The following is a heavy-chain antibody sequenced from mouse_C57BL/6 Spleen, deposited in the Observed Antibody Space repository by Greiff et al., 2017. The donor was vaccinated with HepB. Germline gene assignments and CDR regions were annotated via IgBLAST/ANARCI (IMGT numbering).Heavy chain of an antibody. CDR2: IYPGDGDT. D-gene: IGHD2-3*01. CDR3: ARSDGYYSLY. Sequence: VQLQQSGPELVKPGASVKISCKASGYAFSSSWMNWVKQRPGKGLEWIGRIYPGDGDTNYNGKFKGKATLTADKSSSTAYMQLSSLTSEDSAVYFCARSDGYYSLYWGQGTTLTVSS. J-gene: IGHJ2*01. CDR1: GYAFSSSW. V-gene: IGHV1-82*01.